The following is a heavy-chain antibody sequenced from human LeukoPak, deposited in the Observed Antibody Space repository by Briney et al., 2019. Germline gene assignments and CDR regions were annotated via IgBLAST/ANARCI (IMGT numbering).Heavy chain of an antibody. D-gene: IGHD3-10*01. V-gene: IGHV1-69*13. Sequence: SVKVSCTASGGTFSSYAISWVRQAPGQGLEWMGGIIPFFGTANYAQKFQGRVTITADESTSTAYMELSSLRSEDTAVYYCASGEAITMVRGVGHKEGYFDYGGQGTLGTVSS. CDR3: ASGEAITMVRGVGHKEGYFDY. J-gene: IGHJ4*02. CDR2: IIPFFGTA. CDR1: GGTFSSYA.